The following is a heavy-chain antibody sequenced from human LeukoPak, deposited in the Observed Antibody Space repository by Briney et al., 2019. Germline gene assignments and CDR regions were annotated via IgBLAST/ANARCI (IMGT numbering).Heavy chain of an antibody. V-gene: IGHV3-23*01. J-gene: IGHJ6*02. CDR2: ISGSGGST. CDR1: GFTFSSYA. D-gene: IGHD3-3*01. Sequence: GGSLRLSCAASGFTFSSYAMSWVRQAPGKGLEWVSAISGSGGSTYYADSVKGRFTISRDNSKNMLYLQMNSLRAEDTAVYYCAKEAYYDFWSGYFSGMDVWGQGTTVTVSS. CDR3: AKEAYYDFWSGYFSGMDV.